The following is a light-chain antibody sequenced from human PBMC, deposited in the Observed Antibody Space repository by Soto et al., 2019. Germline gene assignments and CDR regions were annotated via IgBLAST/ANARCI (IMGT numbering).Light chain of an antibody. V-gene: IGKV3-11*01. CDR2: DAS. CDR3: QQRSNWPPV. J-gene: IGKJ5*01. CDR1: QNIHTN. Sequence: EIVMTQSPATLSLSPGERAILSCRASQNIHTNLAWYQHTPGQAPRLLIYDASNRATGIPARFSGSGSGTDLTLTISSLEPEDFAVYYCQQRSNWPPVFGQGTRLEIK.